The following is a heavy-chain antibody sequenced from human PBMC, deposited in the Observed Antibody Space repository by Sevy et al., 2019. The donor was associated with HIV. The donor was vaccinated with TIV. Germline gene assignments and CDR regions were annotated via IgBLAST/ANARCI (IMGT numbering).Heavy chain of an antibody. CDR3: AKLPSTVMFREKGY. CDR1: GFTFNRYS. D-gene: IGHD3-10*01. V-gene: IGHV3-23*01. Sequence: GGSLRLSCAASGFTFNRYSMHWVRQAPGKGLEWVSGISDSGDTTHYAESVKGRFTISRDNSKNTVSLQMSSLRAEDTAIYYCAKLPSTVMFREKGYWGQGTRVTVSS. J-gene: IGHJ4*02. CDR2: ISDSGDTT.